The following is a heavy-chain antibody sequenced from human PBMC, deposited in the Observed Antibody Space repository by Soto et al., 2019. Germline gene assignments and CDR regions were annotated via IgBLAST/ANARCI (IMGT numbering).Heavy chain of an antibody. CDR2: IDPSDSQT. CDR3: ATSTVSYVDIVSSTTRGYFDH. V-gene: IGHV5-10-1*01. CDR1: GYSFAGYW. D-gene: IGHD5-12*01. J-gene: IGHJ4*02. Sequence: GESLKISCKGSGYSFAGYWITWVRQKPGKGLEWMGRIDPSDSQTYYSPSFRGHVTISVTKSITTVFLQWSSLRASDTAMYYCATSTVSYVDIVSSTTRGYFDHWGQGTLVTVSS.